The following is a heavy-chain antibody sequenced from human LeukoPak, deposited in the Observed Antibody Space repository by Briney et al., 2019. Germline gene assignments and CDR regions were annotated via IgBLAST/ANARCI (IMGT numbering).Heavy chain of an antibody. CDR3: ARGVKRWLQALPKYFDY. CDR1: GGSFSGYY. Sequence: SETLSLTCAVYGGSFSGYYWSWIRQPPGKGLEWIGEINHSGSTNYNPSLKSRVTISVDTSKNQFSLKLSSVTAADTAVYYCARGVKRWLQALPKYFDYWGQGTLVTVSS. D-gene: IGHD5-24*01. J-gene: IGHJ4*02. CDR2: INHSGST. V-gene: IGHV4-34*01.